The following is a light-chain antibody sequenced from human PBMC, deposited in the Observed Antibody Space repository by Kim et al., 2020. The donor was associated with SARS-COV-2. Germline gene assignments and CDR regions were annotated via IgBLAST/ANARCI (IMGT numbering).Light chain of an antibody. CDR3: QQYMRFPYT. Sequence: ASVGDRVTITCRASQTISTWLAWYQQKPGKAPKLLLYLASTLESGVPSKFSGSGSGTEFTLTIHSLQPDDVATYYCQQYMRFPYTFGQGTKLEI. V-gene: IGKV1-5*03. J-gene: IGKJ2*01. CDR2: LAS. CDR1: QTISTW.